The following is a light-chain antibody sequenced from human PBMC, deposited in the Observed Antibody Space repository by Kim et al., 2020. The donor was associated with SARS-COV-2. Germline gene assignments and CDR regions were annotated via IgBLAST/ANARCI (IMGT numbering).Light chain of an antibody. CDR1: QSVNSNY. J-gene: IGKJ1*01. V-gene: IGKV3-20*01. CDR3: QQYHSAPRT. Sequence: SPGERATLSCRASQSVNSNYLAWYQQKVGQAPRLLIHGASIRATGIPDRFSGSGSGTDFTLTISRLEPEDFAVYYCQQYHSAPRTFGQGTKVEIK. CDR2: GAS.